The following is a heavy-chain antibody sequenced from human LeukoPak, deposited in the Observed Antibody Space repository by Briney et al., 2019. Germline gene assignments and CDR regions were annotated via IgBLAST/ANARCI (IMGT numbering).Heavy chain of an antibody. CDR2: IYSGGST. CDR3: ARLKQGRSGWFDP. Sequence: PGGSLRLSCAASGFTVSSNYMSWVRQAPGKGLEWVSVIYSGGSTYYADSVKGRFTISRDNSKNTLYLQMNSLRAEDTAVYYCARLKQGRSGWFDPWGQGTLVTVSP. V-gene: IGHV3-53*01. J-gene: IGHJ5*02. CDR1: GFTVSSNY.